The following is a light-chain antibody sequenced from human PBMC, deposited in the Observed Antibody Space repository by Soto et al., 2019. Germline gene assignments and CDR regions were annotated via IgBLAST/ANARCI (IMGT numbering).Light chain of an antibody. CDR3: QQYNNLPPFT. CDR1: QSVSSN. Sequence: EIVMTQSPATLSVSPGERATLSCRASQSVSSNLAWYQQKPGQAPRLLIYGASTRATGIPARFSGSGSGTEFTLTISSLQSEDFAVYYWQQYNNLPPFTFGPGTKVDIK. V-gene: IGKV3-15*01. CDR2: GAS. J-gene: IGKJ3*01.